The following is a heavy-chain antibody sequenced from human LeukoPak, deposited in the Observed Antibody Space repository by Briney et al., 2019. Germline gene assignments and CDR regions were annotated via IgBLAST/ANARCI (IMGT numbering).Heavy chain of an antibody. CDR1: GGTFSSYA. CDR2: IIPIFGTA. V-gene: IGHV1-69*01. CDR3: ARNDRDTAMVTSKNFYYYMDV. D-gene: IGHD5-18*01. J-gene: IGHJ6*03. Sequence: GASVKVSCKASGGTFSSYAISWVRQAPGQGLERMGGIIPIFGTANYAQKFQGRVTITADESTSTAYMELSSLRSEDTAVYYRARNDRDTAMVTSKNFYYYMDVWGKGTTVTVSS.